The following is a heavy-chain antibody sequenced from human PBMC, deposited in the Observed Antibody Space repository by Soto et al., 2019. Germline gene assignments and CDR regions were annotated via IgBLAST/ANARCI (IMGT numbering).Heavy chain of an antibody. CDR1: GYTFTTYD. Sequence: ASVKVSCKASGYTFTTYDISWVRQAPGQGLEWMGRISTYNGNTNYPQSLQGRLTMTTDTSTTTAYMELRNLRSDDTAVYYCARDPYHVLMVNAPNLYGMDVWGKGTTVTVCS. V-gene: IGHV1-18*01. J-gene: IGHJ6*04. D-gene: IGHD2-8*01. CDR3: ARDPYHVLMVNAPNLYGMDV. CDR2: ISTYNGNT.